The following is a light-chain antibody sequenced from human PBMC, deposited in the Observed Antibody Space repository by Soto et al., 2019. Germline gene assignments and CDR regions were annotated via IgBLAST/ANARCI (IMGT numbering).Light chain of an antibody. J-gene: IGKJ4*01. CDR1: QSVSSY. CDR3: QQYNKWSDGWVT. V-gene: IGKV3-15*01. Sequence: EIVLTQSPATLSLSPGERATLSCRASQSVSSYLAWYQQKPGQAPRLLIYDASTRATGIPVRFRGFGSGTDFTLTIYSLQSEDFAVYYCQQYNKWSDGWVTFGGGTKVDIK. CDR2: DAS.